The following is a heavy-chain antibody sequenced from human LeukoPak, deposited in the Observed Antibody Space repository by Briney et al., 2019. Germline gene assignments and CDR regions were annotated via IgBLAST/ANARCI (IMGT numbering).Heavy chain of an antibody. CDR3: AGDFWSAH. V-gene: IGHV3-48*01. CDR2: ISSSSSTI. Sequence: GGSLRLSCAASGFTFSSYSMNWVRQAPGKGLEWVSYISSSSSTIYYADSVKGRFTISRDNAKNSLYLQMNSLRAEDTAVYYCAGDFWSAHWGQGTLVTVSS. CDR1: GFTFSSYS. J-gene: IGHJ4*02. D-gene: IGHD3-3*01.